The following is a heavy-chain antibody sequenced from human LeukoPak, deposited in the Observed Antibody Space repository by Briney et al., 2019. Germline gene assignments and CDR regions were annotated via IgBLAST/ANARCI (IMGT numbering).Heavy chain of an antibody. Sequence: SEALSLTCTVSGASIRSYYWSWIRQSAGKGLEWIGRVVPSGSTDYNPSLKSRVTMSVDTSKNQFSLKLSSVTAADTAVYYCARGRSDCSGGSCYSADAFDIWGQGTMVTDSS. D-gene: IGHD2-15*01. CDR1: GASIRSYY. J-gene: IGHJ3*02. CDR2: VVPSGST. CDR3: ARGRSDCSGGSCYSADAFDI. V-gene: IGHV4-4*07.